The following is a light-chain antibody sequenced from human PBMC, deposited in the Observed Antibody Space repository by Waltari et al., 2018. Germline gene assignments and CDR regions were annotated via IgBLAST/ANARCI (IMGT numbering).Light chain of an antibody. J-gene: IGKJ2*01. CDR2: AAT. V-gene: IGKV1-17*01. CDR1: QGISSY. CDR3: LQHKSYPYT. Sequence: IHITQSPSSLSASVGYTVTITCRSSQGISSYLNWYQQKPGKAPKLLMYAATTLQSGVPSRFSGSGSGTDFTLTISSLQPEDVAVYYCLQHKSYPYTFGQGTKVEI.